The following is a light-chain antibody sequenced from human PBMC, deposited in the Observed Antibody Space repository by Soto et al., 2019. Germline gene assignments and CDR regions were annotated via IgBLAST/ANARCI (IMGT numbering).Light chain of an antibody. CDR1: SSDIGSYNL. CDR2: EDS. CDR3: CSYAGSSTLV. Sequence: QSALTQPASVSGSPGQSITISCTGTSSDIGSYNLVSWYQQYPGKAPKLMIYEDSKRPSGVSNRFSGSKSGNTASLTISGLQAEDEADYYCCSYAGSSTLVFGGGTQLTVL. V-gene: IGLV2-23*01. J-gene: IGLJ7*01.